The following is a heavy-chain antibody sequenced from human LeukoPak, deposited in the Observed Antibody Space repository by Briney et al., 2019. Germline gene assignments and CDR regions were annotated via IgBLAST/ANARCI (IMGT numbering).Heavy chain of an antibody. V-gene: IGHV4-39*07. Sequence: PSETLSLTCTVSGGSFSSSSHYWGWIRQPPGKGLEWIGTIYYSGSTYYNPSLKSRVTISIDTSKNQFSLKLSSVTAADTAVYYCARDPDYYDSSGSSGYFDLWGRGTLVTVSS. CDR1: GGSFSSSSHY. D-gene: IGHD3-22*01. CDR3: ARDPDYYDSSGSSGYFDL. CDR2: IYYSGST. J-gene: IGHJ2*01.